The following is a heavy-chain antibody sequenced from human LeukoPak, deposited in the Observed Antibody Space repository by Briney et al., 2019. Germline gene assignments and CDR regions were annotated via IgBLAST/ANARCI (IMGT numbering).Heavy chain of an antibody. V-gene: IGHV3-30*02. Sequence: GGSLRLSCAASGFTFSSYGMHWFRQAPGKGLEWVAFIRYDGSNKYYADSVKGRFTISRDNSKNTLYLQMNSLRAEDTAVYYCTIIMDFWSGSHFDYWGQGTLVTVSS. CDR3: TIIMDFWSGSHFDY. CDR1: GFTFSSYG. D-gene: IGHD3-3*01. CDR2: IRYDGSNK. J-gene: IGHJ4*02.